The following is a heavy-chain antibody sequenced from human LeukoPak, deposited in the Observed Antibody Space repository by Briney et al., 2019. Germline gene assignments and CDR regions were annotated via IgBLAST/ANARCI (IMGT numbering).Heavy chain of an antibody. CDR1: GFTFSSYG. V-gene: IGHV3-30*02. J-gene: IGHJ4*02. Sequence: PGGSLRLSCAASGFTFSSYGMHWVRQAPGKGLEWVAFIRYDGSNKYYADSVKGRFTISRDNSKNTLYLQMNSLRAEDTAVYYCAKVKLRSWHLDYWGQGTLVTVSS. CDR2: IRYDGSNK. D-gene: IGHD6-13*01. CDR3: AKVKLRSWHLDY.